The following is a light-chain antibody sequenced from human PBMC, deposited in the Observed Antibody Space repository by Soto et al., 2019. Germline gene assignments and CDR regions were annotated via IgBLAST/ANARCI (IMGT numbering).Light chain of an antibody. CDR3: QQYYSTPWT. J-gene: IGKJ1*01. CDR2: WAS. V-gene: IGKV4-1*01. CDR1: QSVLY. Sequence: DIVMTQSPDSLAVSLGERATINCKSSQSVLYLAWYQQKPGQPLKLLIYWASTRESGVPDRFSGSGSGTDFTLTISSLQAEDVAVYYCQQYYSTPWTFGQGTRVEIK.